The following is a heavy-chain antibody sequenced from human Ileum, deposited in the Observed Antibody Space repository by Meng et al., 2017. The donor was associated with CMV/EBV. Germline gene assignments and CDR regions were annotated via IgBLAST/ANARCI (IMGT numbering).Heavy chain of an antibody. CDR2: INPNSGGT. J-gene: IGHJ3*02. CDR3: ARDLYYDGFWSGYTLSDAFDI. V-gene: IGHV1-2*02. CDR1: GYY. Sequence: GYYMRWVRQAPGQGLEWMGWINPNSGGTNYAQKFQGRVTMTRDTSISTAYMELSRLRSDDTAVYYCARDLYYDGFWSGYTLSDAFDIWGQGTMVTVSS. D-gene: IGHD3-3*01.